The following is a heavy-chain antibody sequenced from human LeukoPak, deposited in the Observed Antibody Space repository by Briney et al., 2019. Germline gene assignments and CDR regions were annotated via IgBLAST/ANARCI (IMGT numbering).Heavy chain of an antibody. V-gene: IGHV1-2*02. Sequence: ASVKVSCKTSGYLFTGFYIHWVRQVPGQGLEWMGWINPNSGDTKSAPKFQGRVAMTRVTSINTAYMEMSGLTPDDTAIYYCAKRGGALSHWGQGTPVTVTS. D-gene: IGHD2-21*01. J-gene: IGHJ4*02. CDR2: INPNSGDT. CDR1: GYLFTGFY. CDR3: AKRGGALSH.